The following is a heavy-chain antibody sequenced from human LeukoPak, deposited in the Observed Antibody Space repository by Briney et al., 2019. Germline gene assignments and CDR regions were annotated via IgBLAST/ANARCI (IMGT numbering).Heavy chain of an antibody. CDR1: RFTFSSYG. CDR2: IGYAETGK. Sequence: GPCLRLACTAARFTFSSYGIHWVRQAPSKWRGWVAAIGYAETGKFYTDSVKGRFTISRDNSTSTLDLQMHSLRSEHTAVYYCARGGGAVPYIRNALDMWSQGTMVTVSS. V-gene: IGHV3-33*01. CDR3: ARGGGAVPYIRNALDM. J-gene: IGHJ3*02. D-gene: IGHD3-16*01.